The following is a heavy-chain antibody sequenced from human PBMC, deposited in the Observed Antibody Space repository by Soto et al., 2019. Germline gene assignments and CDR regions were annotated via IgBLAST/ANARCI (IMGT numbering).Heavy chain of an antibody. CDR3: ARDVPRGSGSFYPTWEFDP. CDR2: IIPIFGTA. V-gene: IGHV1-69*13. D-gene: IGHD3-10*01. Sequence: ASVKVSCKASGGTFSSYAISWVRQAPGQGLEWMGGIIPIFGTANYAQKFQGRVTITADESTSTAYMELSSLRSEDTAVYYCARDVPRGSGSFYPTWEFDPWGHGTLVT. J-gene: IGHJ5*02. CDR1: GGTFSSYA.